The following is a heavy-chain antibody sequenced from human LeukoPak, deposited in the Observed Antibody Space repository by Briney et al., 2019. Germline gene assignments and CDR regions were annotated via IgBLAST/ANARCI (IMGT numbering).Heavy chain of an antibody. CDR1: GYTFTSYY. Sequence: ASVKVSCKASGYTFTSYYIHWVGQAPGQGREWMGVINPSGGSTTYAQNFQGRVTMTSDRSTSTVYMELSSLRSEDTAVYYCARSPRSYYFDYWGQGTLVTVSS. CDR2: INPSGGST. V-gene: IGHV1-46*01. CDR3: ARSPRSYYFDY. J-gene: IGHJ4*02.